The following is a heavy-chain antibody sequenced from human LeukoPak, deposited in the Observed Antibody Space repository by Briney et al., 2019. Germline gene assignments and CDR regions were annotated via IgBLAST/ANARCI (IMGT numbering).Heavy chain of an antibody. CDR2: IYHSGST. Sequence: SETLSLTCTVSGYSISSGYYWGWIRQPPGKGLEWIGSIYHSGSTYYNPSLKSRVTISVDTSKNQFSLKLSSVTAADTAVYYCARVTGYDSSGYRDDAFDIWGQGTMVTVSS. CDR1: GYSISSGYY. D-gene: IGHD3-22*01. J-gene: IGHJ3*02. CDR3: ARVTGYDSSGYRDDAFDI. V-gene: IGHV4-38-2*02.